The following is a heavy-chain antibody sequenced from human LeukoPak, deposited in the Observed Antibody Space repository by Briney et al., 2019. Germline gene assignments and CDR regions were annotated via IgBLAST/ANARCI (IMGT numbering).Heavy chain of an antibody. Sequence: PSETLSLTCIVSGASITSYFWTWIRQPPGKGLEWIGHMYSRGTTSYNPSLESRVTISQDTARNQLSLKMSSVTEADTAVYYCTRDLSSTGGWFDPWGQGTLATVSS. CDR2: MYSRGTT. CDR1: GASITSYF. CDR3: TRDLSSTGGWFDP. V-gene: IGHV4-59*01. J-gene: IGHJ5*02. D-gene: IGHD6-13*01.